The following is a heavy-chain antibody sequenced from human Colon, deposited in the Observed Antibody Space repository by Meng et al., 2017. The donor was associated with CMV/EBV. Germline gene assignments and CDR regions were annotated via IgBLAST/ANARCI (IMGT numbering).Heavy chain of an antibody. CDR2: IKTKTDGGTT. CDR1: GITFNNAW. D-gene: IGHD6-13*01. CDR3: TTRIAAAGY. Sequence: GGSLRLSCAASGITFNNAWMSWVRQAPGKGLEWVGRIKTKTDGGTTDYAAPVKGRFTISRDDSKNTLYLQMNSLKTEDTAVYFCTTRIAAAGYWGQGTLVTVSS. J-gene: IGHJ4*02. V-gene: IGHV3-15*01.